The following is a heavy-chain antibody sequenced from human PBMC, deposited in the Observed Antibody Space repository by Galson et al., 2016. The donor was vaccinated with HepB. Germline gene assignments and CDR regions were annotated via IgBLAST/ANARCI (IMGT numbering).Heavy chain of an antibody. J-gene: IGHJ6*04. CDR2: IIWDGGRT. Sequence: ASGRNFDDYGMSWVRQAPGKGLEWVSGIIWDGGRTAYADSVKGRFTISRDNAKNSLYLQMNSLRPEDTALYYCARDRGMYYYFGMDVWGKGTAVTVSS. V-gene: IGHV3-20*03. CDR1: GRNFDDYG. D-gene: IGHD3-10*01. CDR3: ARDRGMYYYFGMDV.